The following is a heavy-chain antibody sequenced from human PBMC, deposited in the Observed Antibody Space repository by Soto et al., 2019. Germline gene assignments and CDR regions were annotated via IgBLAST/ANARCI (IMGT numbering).Heavy chain of an antibody. D-gene: IGHD3-16*01. CDR3: AREQNLGGAFDF. J-gene: IGHJ4*02. V-gene: IGHV4-59*01. CDR1: GGSISSYY. Sequence: PSETLSLTCTVSGGSISSYYWSWIRQPPGKGLEWIGYIYYSGSTNYNPSLKSRVTISVDTSKNQFSLKLSSVTAADTAVYYCAREQNLGGAFDFWGQGTLVTVSS. CDR2: IYYSGST.